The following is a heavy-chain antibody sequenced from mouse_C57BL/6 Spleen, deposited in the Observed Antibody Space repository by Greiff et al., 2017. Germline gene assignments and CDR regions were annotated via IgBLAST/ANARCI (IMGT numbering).Heavy chain of an antibody. Sequence: LVESGAELVRPGASVTLSCKASGYTFTDYEMHWVKQTPVHGLEWIGAIDPETGGTAYNQKFKGKAILTADKSSSTAYMELSSLTSEDSAVYYGTREGLYYDYGVFAYWGQGTLVTVSA. CDR3: TREGLYYDYGVFAY. CDR1: GYTFTDYE. D-gene: IGHD2-4*01. V-gene: IGHV1-15*01. CDR2: IDPETGGT. J-gene: IGHJ3*01.